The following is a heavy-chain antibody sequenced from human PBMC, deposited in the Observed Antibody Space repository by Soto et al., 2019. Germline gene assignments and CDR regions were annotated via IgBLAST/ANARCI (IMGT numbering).Heavy chain of an antibody. CDR3: ARDRNSGGDYVGY. Sequence: GSLRLSCAASGFTVSSNYMSWVRQAPGRGLEWVSVIYSGGSTYYADSVKGRFTISRDNSKNTLYLQMNSLRAEDTAVYYCARDRNSGGDYVGYWGQGTLATVSS. V-gene: IGHV3-53*01. J-gene: IGHJ4*02. D-gene: IGHD3-10*01. CDR2: IYSGGST. CDR1: GFTVSSNY.